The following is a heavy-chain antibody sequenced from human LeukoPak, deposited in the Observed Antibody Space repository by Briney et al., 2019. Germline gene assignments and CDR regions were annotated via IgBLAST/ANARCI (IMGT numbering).Heavy chain of an antibody. V-gene: IGHV1-69*13. J-gene: IGHJ4*02. CDR1: GYTFTVYF. D-gene: IGHD3-22*01. CDR2: IIPIFGTA. Sequence: GASVKVSCKASGYTFTVYFIHWVRQAPGQGLEWMGGIIPIFGTANYAQKFQGRVTITADESTSTAYMELSSLRSEDTAVYYCARGQPPYYDSSGYTFDYWGQGTLVTVSS. CDR3: ARGQPPYYDSSGYTFDY.